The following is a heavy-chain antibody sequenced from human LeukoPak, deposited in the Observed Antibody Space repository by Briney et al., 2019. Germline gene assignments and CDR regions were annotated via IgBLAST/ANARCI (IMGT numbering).Heavy chain of an antibody. D-gene: IGHD2-2*01. Sequence: PSETLSLTCTVSGGSISSSSYYWGWIRQPPGKGLEWIGTIYYSGATYYNPSLKSRVIISVDTSKNQFSLKLSSETAADTAVYYCARIVPAATTHDYWGQGTLVTVSS. CDR2: IYYSGAT. CDR1: GGSISSSSYY. CDR3: ARIVPAATTHDY. V-gene: IGHV4-39*01. J-gene: IGHJ4*02.